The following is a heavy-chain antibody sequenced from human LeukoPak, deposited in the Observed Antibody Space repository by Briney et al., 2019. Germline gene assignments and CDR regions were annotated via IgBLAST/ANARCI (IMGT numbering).Heavy chain of an antibody. D-gene: IGHD6-19*01. CDR3: ANVHRRSSGWYSHPFDH. Sequence: PGGSLRLSCAASGFTFSSYGMHWVRQAPGKGLEWVAFIRYDGSNKYYADSVKGRFTISRDNSKNTLYLQMNSLRAEDTAVYYCANVHRRSSGWYSHPFDHWGQGTLVTVSS. CDR1: GFTFSSYG. V-gene: IGHV3-30*02. J-gene: IGHJ4*02. CDR2: IRYDGSNK.